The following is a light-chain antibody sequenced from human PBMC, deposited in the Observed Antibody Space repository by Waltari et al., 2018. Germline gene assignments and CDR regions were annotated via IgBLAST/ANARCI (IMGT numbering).Light chain of an antibody. CDR3: YSTDSSGMGV. J-gene: IGLJ1*01. CDR2: EDS. CDR1: ALPKKY. V-gene: IGLV3-10*01. Sequence: SYELTQPPSVSVSPGQTARHPCSGDALPKKYAYWYQQKSGQAPVLVIYEDSKRPSGIPERFSGSSSGTMATLTISGAQVEDEADYYCYSTDSSGMGVFGTGTKVTVL.